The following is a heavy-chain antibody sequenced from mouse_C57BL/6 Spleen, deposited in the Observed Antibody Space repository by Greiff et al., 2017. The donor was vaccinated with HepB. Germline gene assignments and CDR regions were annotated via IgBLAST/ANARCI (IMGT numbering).Heavy chain of an antibody. CDR2: ISDGGSYT. CDR3: ARGGNYGGDAMDY. Sequence: EVMLVESGGGLVKPGGSLKLSCAASGFTFSSYAMSWVRQTPEKRLEWVATISDGGSYTYYPDNVKGRFTISRDNAKNNLYLQMSHLKSEDTAMYYCARGGNYGGDAMDYWGQGTSVTVSS. D-gene: IGHD2-1*01. CDR1: GFTFSSYA. J-gene: IGHJ4*01. V-gene: IGHV5-4*03.